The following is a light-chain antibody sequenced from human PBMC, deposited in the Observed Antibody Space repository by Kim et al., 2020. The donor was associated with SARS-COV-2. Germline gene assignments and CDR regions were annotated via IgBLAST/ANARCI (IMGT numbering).Light chain of an antibody. CDR2: DAS. Sequence: WSPGERATLSCRASQSINSDVGWDQQMPGQAPRLVIWDASNGAAGTPARFSGSGSGTDFTLTITSLEREDCAVYYCLQRHDWPLTFGGGTKVDIK. CDR3: LQRHDWPLT. V-gene: IGKV3-11*01. J-gene: IGKJ4*01. CDR1: QSINSD.